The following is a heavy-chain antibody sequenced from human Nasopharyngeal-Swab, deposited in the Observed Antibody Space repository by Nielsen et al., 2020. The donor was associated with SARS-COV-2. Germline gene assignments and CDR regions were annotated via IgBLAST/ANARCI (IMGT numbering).Heavy chain of an antibody. Sequence: ASVKVSCKASGYTFTSSDINWVRQATGQRLEWMGWMNPNSGNAGYAQKFQGRVTMTRDTSISTAYMELSSLTSEDTAVYYCARGLDFWSGSHFDYWGQGTLVTVSS. CDR2: MNPNSGNA. V-gene: IGHV1-8*01. CDR1: GYTFTSSD. CDR3: ARGLDFWSGSHFDY. J-gene: IGHJ4*02. D-gene: IGHD3-3*01.